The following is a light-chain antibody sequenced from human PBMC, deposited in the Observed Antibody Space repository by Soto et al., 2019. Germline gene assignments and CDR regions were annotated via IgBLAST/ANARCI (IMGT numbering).Light chain of an antibody. J-gene: IGKJ5*01. CDR1: QSLLHTIGYNY. CDR3: MQALQTPVT. Sequence: DIVMTQSPLSLPVTPGEPASISCRSSQSLLHTIGYNYLDWYLQKPGQSPQLLIYLGSNRASGVYDRFSGSGSGTDFTLKISRVEAEDVGVYYCMQALQTPVTFDQGTRLEIK. CDR2: LGS. V-gene: IGKV2-28*01.